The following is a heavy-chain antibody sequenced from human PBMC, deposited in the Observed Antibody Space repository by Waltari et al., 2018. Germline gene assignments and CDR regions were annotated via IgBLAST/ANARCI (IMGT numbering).Heavy chain of an antibody. V-gene: IGHV4-38-2*01. CDR1: GYSISSGYY. J-gene: IGHJ3*02. D-gene: IGHD3-9*01. CDR3: ARSNGAGYELVRYDAFDI. CDR2: IYQSGST. Sequence: QVQLQESGPGLVKPSETLSLTCAVSGYSISSGYYWGWIRQPPGKGLEWIGSIYQSGSTYYNPSLKSRVTISVDTSKNQFSLKLSSVTAADTAVYYCARSNGAGYELVRYDAFDIWGQGTMVTVSS.